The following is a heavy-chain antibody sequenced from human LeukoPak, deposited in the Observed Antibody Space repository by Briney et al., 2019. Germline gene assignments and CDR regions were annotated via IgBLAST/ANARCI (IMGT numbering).Heavy chain of an antibody. J-gene: IGHJ4*02. CDR2: INSDGSST. CDR3: AREGLGVLGYCSGGSCYSGDFDY. V-gene: IGHV3-74*01. Sequence: QPGRSLRLSCAASGFTFSSYGMHWVRQAPGKGLVWVSRINSDGSSTSYADSVKGRFTISRDNAKNTLYLQMNSLRAEDTAVYYCAREGLGVLGYCSGGSCYSGDFDYWGQGTLVTVSS. CDR1: GFTFSSYG. D-gene: IGHD2-15*01.